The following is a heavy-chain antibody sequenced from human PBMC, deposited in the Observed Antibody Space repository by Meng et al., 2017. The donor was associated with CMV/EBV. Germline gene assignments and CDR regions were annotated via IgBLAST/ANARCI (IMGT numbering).Heavy chain of an antibody. CDR1: RFTFSSYA. CDR3: ARGAARPNYYYYYGMDV. D-gene: IGHD6-6*01. J-gene: IGHJ6*02. CDR2: ISYDGSNK. V-gene: IGHV3-30-3*01. Sequence: GESLKISCAASRFTFSSYAMHWVRQAPGKGLEWVAVISYDGSNKYYADSVKGRFTISRDNSKNTLYLQMNSLRAEDTAVYYCARGAARPNYYYYYGMDVWGQGTTVTVSS.